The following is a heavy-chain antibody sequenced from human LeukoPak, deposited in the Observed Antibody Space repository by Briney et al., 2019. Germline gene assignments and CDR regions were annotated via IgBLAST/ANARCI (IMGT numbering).Heavy chain of an antibody. V-gene: IGHV3-21*01. CDR2: ISSSSTYI. D-gene: IGHD7-27*01. Sequence: GESLRLSCAASGFTFSSYSINWVRQALGKGLEWVSAISSSSTYIYYADSVKGRFTISRDNAKTSLYLQMNSLRAEDTAIYYCARGRDLGANWGPFDYWGQGTLVTVSS. CDR3: ARGRDLGANWGPFDY. J-gene: IGHJ4*02. CDR1: GFTFSSYS.